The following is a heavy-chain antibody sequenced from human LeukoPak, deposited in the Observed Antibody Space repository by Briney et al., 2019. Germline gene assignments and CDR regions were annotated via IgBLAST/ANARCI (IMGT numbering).Heavy chain of an antibody. V-gene: IGHV4-30-4*08. Sequence: SETLSLTCTVSGGSISSGDYYWSWIRQPPGKGLEWIGYIYYSGSTYYNPSLKSRVTISVDTPKNQFSLKLSSVTAADTAVYYCASFPVGATPFDYWGQGTLVTVSS. D-gene: IGHD1-26*01. J-gene: IGHJ4*02. CDR1: GGSISSGDYY. CDR2: IYYSGST. CDR3: ASFPVGATPFDY.